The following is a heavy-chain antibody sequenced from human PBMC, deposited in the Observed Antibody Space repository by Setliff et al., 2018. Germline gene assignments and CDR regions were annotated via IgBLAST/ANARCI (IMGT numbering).Heavy chain of an antibody. Sequence: GGSLRLSCAASGFTVSTSYMSWVRQAPGKGLEWVSIIYSGGYTNHADSVKGRFTISRDNSKNTLYLQMNSLRAEDTAVYYCARDVQGGGYPDYWGQGTTVTVSS. CDR3: ARDVQGGGYPDY. CDR1: GFTVSTSY. D-gene: IGHD3-16*01. V-gene: IGHV3-53*01. CDR2: IYSGGYT. J-gene: IGHJ4*03.